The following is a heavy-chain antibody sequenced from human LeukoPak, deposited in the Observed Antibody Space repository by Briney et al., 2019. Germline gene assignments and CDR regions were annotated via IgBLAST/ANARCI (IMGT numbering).Heavy chain of an antibody. CDR3: ATQQGGNPAY. CDR1: GLTFSSHW. CDR2: ITNDGSST. D-gene: IGHD1-14*01. J-gene: IGHJ4*02. V-gene: IGHV3-74*01. Sequence: GGSLRLSCAASGLTFSSHWMHWVRQAPGKGLVWVSRITNDGSSTTYADSVKGRFTISRDNAKNMLYLQVNCLRAEDTAVHYCATQQGGNPAYWGQGTLVTVSS.